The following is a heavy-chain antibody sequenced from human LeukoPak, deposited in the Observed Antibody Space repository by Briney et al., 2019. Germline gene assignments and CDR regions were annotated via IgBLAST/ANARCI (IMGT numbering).Heavy chain of an antibody. Sequence: GGSLRLSCAASGFTFDDYAMHWVRQAPGKGLEWVSGISWNSDSIGYADSVKGRFTISRDNAKNSLYLQMNSLRAEDTAVYYCARVPLGYCSSTSCYEGPRGYWYFDLWGRGTLVTVSS. J-gene: IGHJ2*01. CDR1: GFTFDDYA. V-gene: IGHV3-9*01. D-gene: IGHD2-2*01. CDR3: ARVPLGYCSSTSCYEGPRGYWYFDL. CDR2: ISWNSDSI.